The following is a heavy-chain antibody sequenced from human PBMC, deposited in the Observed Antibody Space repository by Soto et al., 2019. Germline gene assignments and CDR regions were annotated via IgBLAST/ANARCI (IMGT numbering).Heavy chain of an antibody. V-gene: IGHV5-10-1*01. CDR3: ASHSPPYYYDSSAFDY. CDR2: IDPSDSYT. J-gene: IGHJ4*02. D-gene: IGHD3-22*01. CDR1: GYSFTSYW. Sequence: PGESLKISCXGSGYSFTSYWISWVRQMPGKGLEWMGRIDPSDSYTNYSPSFQGHVTISADKSISTAYLQWSSLKASDTAMYYCASHSPPYYYDSSAFDYWGQGTLVTVSS.